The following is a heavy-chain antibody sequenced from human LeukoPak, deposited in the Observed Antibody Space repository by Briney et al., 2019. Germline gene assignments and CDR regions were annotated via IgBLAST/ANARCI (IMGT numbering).Heavy chain of an antibody. CDR3: ARDLALVDY. CDR1: GFTFSNHI. V-gene: IGHV3-48*04. D-gene: IGHD3-3*02. Sequence: GGSLRLSCAVSGFTFSNHIMNWVRQAPGKGLEWVSGISGSSSTIYYADSVKGRFTISRDNAKNSLYLQMNSLRAEDTAVYYCARDLALVDYWGQGTLVTVSS. J-gene: IGHJ4*02. CDR2: ISGSSSTI.